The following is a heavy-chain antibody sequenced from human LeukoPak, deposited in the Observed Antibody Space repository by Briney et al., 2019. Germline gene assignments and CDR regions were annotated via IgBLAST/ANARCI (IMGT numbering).Heavy chain of an antibody. V-gene: IGHV3-21*01. J-gene: IGHJ4*02. Sequence: GGSLRLSCAASGFTFSSYSMNWVRQAPGKGPEWVSSISSSSSYIYYADSVKGRFTISRDNAKNSLYLQMNSLRAEDTAVYYCARDRTGHFDYWGQGTLVTVSS. D-gene: IGHD1-1*01. CDR1: GFTFSSYS. CDR2: ISSSSSYI. CDR3: ARDRTGHFDY.